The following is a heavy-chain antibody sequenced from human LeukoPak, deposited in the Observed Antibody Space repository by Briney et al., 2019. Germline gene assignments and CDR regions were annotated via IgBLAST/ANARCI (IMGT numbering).Heavy chain of an antibody. V-gene: IGHV3-23*01. D-gene: IGHD2-8*01. CDR1: GFTFSSSV. J-gene: IGHJ4*02. CDR2: INTSGGST. CDR3: AKGTKGDY. Sequence: PGGSLRLSCAASGFTFSSSVMTWVRQAPGKGLEWVSSINTSGGSTYYADSVRGRFTISRDNSRNTLYLQMNSLRVEDTAVYYCAKGTKGDYWGQGTLVTVSS.